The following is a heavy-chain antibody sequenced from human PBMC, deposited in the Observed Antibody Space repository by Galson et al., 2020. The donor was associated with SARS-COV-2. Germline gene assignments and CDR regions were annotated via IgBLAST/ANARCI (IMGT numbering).Heavy chain of an antibody. CDR1: GYTFTSYD. J-gene: IGHJ6*03. CDR2: MNPNSGNT. D-gene: IGHD3-9*01. V-gene: IGHV1-8*01. CDR3: ARGGSRLIRYFDWHRRLGRKDYYYYMDV. Sequence: ASVKVSCKASGYTFTSYDINWVRQATGQGLEWMGWMNPNSGNTGYAQKFQGRVTMTRNTSISTAYMELSSLRSEDTAVYYCARGGSRLIRYFDWHRRLGRKDYYYYMDVWGKGTTVTVSS.